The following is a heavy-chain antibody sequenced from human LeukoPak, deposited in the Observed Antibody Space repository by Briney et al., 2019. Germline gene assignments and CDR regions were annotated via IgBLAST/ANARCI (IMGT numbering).Heavy chain of an antibody. CDR3: AKSGYNRFDY. Sequence: GGSLRLSCAASGITFSSYGMSWVRQAPGKGLEWVSNVSGSGRGENTYYADSVKGRFTISRDNSKNTLILQMNSLRAEDTAVYYCAKSGYNRFDYWGQGILVTVSS. J-gene: IGHJ4*02. D-gene: IGHD5-24*01. CDR2: VSGSGRGENT. V-gene: IGHV3-23*01. CDR1: GITFSSYG.